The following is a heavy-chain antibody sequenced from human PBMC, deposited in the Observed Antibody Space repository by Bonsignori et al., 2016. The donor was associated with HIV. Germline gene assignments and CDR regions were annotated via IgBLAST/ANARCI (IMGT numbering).Heavy chain of an antibody. D-gene: IGHD5-24*01. V-gene: IGHV4-39*07. Sequence: PGKGLEWIGSIYYSGSTYYNPSLKSRVTISVDTSKNQFSLKLSSVTAADTAVYYCARGRRLDYWGQGTLVTVSS. CDR2: IYYSGST. CDR3: ARGRRLDY. J-gene: IGHJ4*02.